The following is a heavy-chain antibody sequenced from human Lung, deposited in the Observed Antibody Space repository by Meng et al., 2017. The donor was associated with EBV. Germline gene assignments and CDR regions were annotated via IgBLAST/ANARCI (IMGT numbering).Heavy chain of an antibody. CDR3: AREGLVGDLRYFDL. CDR1: AYTFAGYY. Sequence: GEMVHLGAWVKTLGAAVKVSCKASAYTFAGYYMHWVRQAPGQGLEWMGRINPNSGGANYAQKFQGRVTMTRDTSISTAYMELSRLRSDDTAVYYCAREGLVGDLRYFDLWGRGTLVTVSS. CDR2: INPNSGGA. V-gene: IGHV1-2*06. D-gene: IGHD3-16*01. J-gene: IGHJ2*01.